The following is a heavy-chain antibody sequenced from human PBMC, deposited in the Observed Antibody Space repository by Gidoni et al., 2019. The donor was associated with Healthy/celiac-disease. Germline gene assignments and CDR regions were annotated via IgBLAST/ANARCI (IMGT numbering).Heavy chain of an antibody. CDR1: GGCISSSSYY. Sequence: QLELQASCRGLVKPSDTLSRTCTVSGGCISSSSYYWGWIRQPPGKGLEWIGSIYYSGSTYYNPSLKSRVTISVDTSKNQFSLKLSSVTAADTAVYYCARAQTYYDILTGYYFDYWGQGTLVTVSS. V-gene: IGHV4-39*01. J-gene: IGHJ4*02. D-gene: IGHD3-9*01. CDR2: IYYSGST. CDR3: ARAQTYYDILTGYYFDY.